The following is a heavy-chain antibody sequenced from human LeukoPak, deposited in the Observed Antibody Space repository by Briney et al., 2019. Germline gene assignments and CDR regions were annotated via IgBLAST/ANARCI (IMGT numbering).Heavy chain of an antibody. J-gene: IGHJ2*01. CDR1: GGSISSYY. D-gene: IGHD4-11*01. Sequence: PSETLSLTCTVSGGSISSYYWSWIRQPPGKGLEWIGYIYYSGSTNYNPSLKSRVTISVDTSKNQFSLKLSSVTAADTAVYYCARHSGSNYDPDEYWYFDLWGRGTLVTVSS. V-gene: IGHV4-59*08. CDR2: IYYSGST. CDR3: ARHSGSNYDPDEYWYFDL.